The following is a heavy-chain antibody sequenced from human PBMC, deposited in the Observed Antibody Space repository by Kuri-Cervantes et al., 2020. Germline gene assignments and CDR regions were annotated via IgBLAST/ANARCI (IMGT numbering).Heavy chain of an antibody. CDR3: ARQYDGRVPAAIFHYYYYYMDV. CDR2: ISSSSSYI. V-gene: IGHV3-21*01. CDR1: GFTFSSYS. D-gene: IGHD2-2*01. J-gene: IGHJ6*03. Sequence: GESLKISCVGSGFTFSSYSMNWVRQAPGKGLEWVSSISSSSSYIYYADSVKGRFTISRDNAKNSLYLQMNSLRAEDTAVYYCARQYDGRVPAAIFHYYYYYMDVWGKGTTVTVSS.